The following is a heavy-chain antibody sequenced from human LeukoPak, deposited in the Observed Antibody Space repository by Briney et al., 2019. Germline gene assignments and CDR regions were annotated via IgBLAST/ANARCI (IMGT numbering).Heavy chain of an antibody. CDR1: GFTFSSYS. D-gene: IGHD5-12*01. J-gene: IGHJ4*02. V-gene: IGHV3-21*01. Sequence: KSGGSLRLSCAASGFTFSSYSMNWVRQAPGKGLEWVSSISSSSSYIYYADSVKGRFTISRDNAKNSLYLQMNSLGAEDTAVYYCASSLTIVTLNGYSGYDWWYWGQGTLVTVSS. CDR3: ASSLTIVTLNGYSGYDWWY. CDR2: ISSSSSYI.